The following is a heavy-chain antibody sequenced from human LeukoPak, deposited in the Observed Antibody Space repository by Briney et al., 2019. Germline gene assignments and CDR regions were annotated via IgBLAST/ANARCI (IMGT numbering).Heavy chain of an antibody. V-gene: IGHV1-8*02. CDR1: GYTFTSYD. CDR3: ARGWEYSSSWYYYYYYYMDV. CDR2: RNPNSGNT. Sequence: ASVKVSCMASGYTFTSYDINWVRQATGQGHEWMGWRNPNSGNTGYAQKFQGRVTMTRNTSISTAYMELSSLRSEDTAVYYCARGWEYSSSWYYYYYYYMDVWGKGTTVTISS. J-gene: IGHJ6*03. D-gene: IGHD6-13*01.